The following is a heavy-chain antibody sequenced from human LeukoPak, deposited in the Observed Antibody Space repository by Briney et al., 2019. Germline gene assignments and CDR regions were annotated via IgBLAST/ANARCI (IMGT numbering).Heavy chain of an antibody. J-gene: IGHJ4*02. CDR3: AREGFPYYDILTGYYNI. CDR1: GFTFSSYS. D-gene: IGHD3-9*01. Sequence: AGGSLRLSCAASGFTFSSYSMNWVRQAPGKGLEWVSSISSSSSYIYYADSVKGRLTISRDNAKNSLYLQMNSLRAEDTAVYYCAREGFPYYDILTGYYNIWGQGTLVTVSS. CDR2: ISSSSSYI. V-gene: IGHV3-21*01.